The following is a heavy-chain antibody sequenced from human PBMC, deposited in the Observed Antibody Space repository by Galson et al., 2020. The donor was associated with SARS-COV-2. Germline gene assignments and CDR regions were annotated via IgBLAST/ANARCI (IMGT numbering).Heavy chain of an antibody. V-gene: IGHV3-11*01. CDR3: ARTDDNESMDV. CDR1: GFTLSDYY. CDR2: ISDTGKTT. Sequence: GESLKISCSASGFTLSDYYISWIRQAPGRGLEWISYISDTGKTTFYIDSVMGRFSISRDNDENSLYLQMDNLRVDDTAVYFCARTDDNESMDVWGQGTTVTVS. D-gene: IGHD1-1*01. J-gene: IGHJ6*02.